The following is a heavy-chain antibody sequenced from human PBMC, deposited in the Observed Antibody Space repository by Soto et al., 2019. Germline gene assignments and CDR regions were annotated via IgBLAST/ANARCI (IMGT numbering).Heavy chain of an antibody. CDR1: GGSISSGGYY. J-gene: IGHJ4*02. CDR2: IYYSGST. Sequence: SETLSLTCTVSGGSISSGGYYWSWIRQHPGKGLEWIGYIYYSGSTYYNPSLKSRVTISLDTSKNQFSLKLSSVTAADTAVYYCARSPIVVVVAATTYFDYWGQGTLVTVSS. D-gene: IGHD2-15*01. V-gene: IGHV4-31*03. CDR3: ARSPIVVVVAATTYFDY.